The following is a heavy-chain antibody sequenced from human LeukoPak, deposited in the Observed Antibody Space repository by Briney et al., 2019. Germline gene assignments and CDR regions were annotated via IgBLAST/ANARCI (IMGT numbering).Heavy chain of an antibody. CDR1: GYSISTGYY. J-gene: IGHJ2*01. V-gene: IGHV4-38-2*02. CDR3: ARVSSSWYQDWYFDL. D-gene: IGHD6-13*01. CDR2: MYHSGST. Sequence: SETLSLTCTVSGYSISTGYYWGWIRQPPGKGLEWIGSMYHSGSTYYNPSLKSRVTMSADTSKNQFSLKLSSVTAADTAVYYCARVSSSWYQDWYFDLWGRGTLVTVSS.